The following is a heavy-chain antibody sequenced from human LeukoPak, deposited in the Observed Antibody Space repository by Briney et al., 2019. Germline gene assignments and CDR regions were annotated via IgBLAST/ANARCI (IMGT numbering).Heavy chain of an antibody. V-gene: IGHV5-51*01. Sequence: GESLKIPCQGSGYSFTSYWIGWVRPMPGKGLEWMEIIYPGDSDTRYSPPFQGQVTISADKSISTAYLQWSSLKASDTAMYYCARQYGYCSGGSGYSDSNYFDYWGQGTLVTVSS. CDR3: ARQYGYCSGGSGYSDSNYFDY. CDR1: GYSFTSYW. D-gene: IGHD2-15*01. CDR2: IYPGDSDT. J-gene: IGHJ4*02.